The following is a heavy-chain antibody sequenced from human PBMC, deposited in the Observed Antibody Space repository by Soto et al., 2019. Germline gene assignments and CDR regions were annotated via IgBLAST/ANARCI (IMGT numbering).Heavy chain of an antibody. CDR1: GYTFTSYG. CDR3: AREGNYYDSSGYYYPPYYYYGMDV. Sequence: QVQLVQSGAEVKKPGASVKVSCKASGYTFTSYGISWVRQAPGQGLEWMGWISAYNGNTNYAQKLQGRVTMTTDISTSTAYMELRSLRSDDTAVYYCAREGNYYDSSGYYYPPYYYYGMDVWGQGTTVTVSS. J-gene: IGHJ6*02. CDR2: ISAYNGNT. V-gene: IGHV1-18*01. D-gene: IGHD3-22*01.